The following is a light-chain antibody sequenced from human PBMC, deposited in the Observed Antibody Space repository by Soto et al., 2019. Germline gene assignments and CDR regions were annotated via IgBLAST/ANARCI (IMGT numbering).Light chain of an antibody. Sequence: IGRTQSPNALSWSPRAKAALSCRASQSVSSDLAWYQQKPGQAPRLLIYDASNRATGIPARFSGSGSGTDFTLTISSLEPEDFAVCYCRQRSNLPPHTVGPVTNVEI. CDR1: QSVSSD. CDR3: RQRSNLPPHT. CDR2: DAS. J-gene: IGKJ3*01. V-gene: IGKV3-11*01.